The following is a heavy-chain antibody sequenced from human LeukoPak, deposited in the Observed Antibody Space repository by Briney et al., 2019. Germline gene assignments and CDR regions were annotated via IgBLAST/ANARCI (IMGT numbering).Heavy chain of an antibody. Sequence: SSETLSLTCTVSGASISTYYWSWIRQPPGKGLEWIGHIYYTGSTNYNPSLTSRVTISIDTSKNQLSMQLNSVTAADTAVYYCAKGAGPPWFDPWGQGTLVTVSS. D-gene: IGHD6-19*01. J-gene: IGHJ5*02. CDR2: IYYTGST. CDR3: AKGAGPPWFDP. CDR1: GASISTYY. V-gene: IGHV4-59*08.